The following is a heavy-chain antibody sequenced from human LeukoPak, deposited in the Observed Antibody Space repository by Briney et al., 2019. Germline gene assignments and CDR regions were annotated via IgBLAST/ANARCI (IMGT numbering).Heavy chain of an antibody. CDR1: GDSISSSRYY. J-gene: IGHJ4*02. CDR3: AREGIAVAGTVDY. D-gene: IGHD6-19*01. V-gene: IGHV4-39*07. Sequence: SETLSLTCTVSGDSISSSRYYWGWIRQPPGKGLEWIGSIYHSGSTYYNPSLKSRVTISVDTSKNQFSLKLSSVTAADTAVYYCAREGIAVAGTVDYWGQGTLVTVSS. CDR2: IYHSGST.